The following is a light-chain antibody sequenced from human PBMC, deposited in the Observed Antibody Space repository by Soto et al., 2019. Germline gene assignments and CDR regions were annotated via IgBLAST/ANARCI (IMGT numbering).Light chain of an antibody. V-gene: IGLV2-8*01. CDR2: DVT. Sequence: QSVLTQPPSASGSPGQSVTISCTGSSSDLDTYDYVSWYQQHPGKAPKLIIFDVTERPSGVPDRFSGFKSGNTASLTVSGLQSEDEAYYYCSSYACSGEVFCGGIQLPVL. CDR1: SSDLDTYDY. CDR3: SSYACSGEV. J-gene: IGLJ3*02.